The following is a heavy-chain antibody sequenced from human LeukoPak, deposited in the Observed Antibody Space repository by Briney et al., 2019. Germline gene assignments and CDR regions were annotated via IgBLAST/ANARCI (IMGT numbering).Heavy chain of an antibody. CDR1: GFTFTYAW. D-gene: IGHD1-26*01. J-gene: IGHJ3*01. CDR3: IAASKMVIATLPGNV. V-gene: IGHV3-15*01. CDR2: IRRIARGATK. Sequence: GGSLRLSCAASGFTFTYAWMSWVRQAPGEGLEWVGRIRRIARGATKDYAAPVKDRFSISRHDPKKMLYLHMNMLKTQDVTVCYCIAASKMVIATLPGNVWGQGTSVTVSS.